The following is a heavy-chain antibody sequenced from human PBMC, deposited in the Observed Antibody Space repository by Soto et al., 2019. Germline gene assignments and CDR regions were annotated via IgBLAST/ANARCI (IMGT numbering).Heavy chain of an antibody. D-gene: IGHD6-13*01. J-gene: IGHJ6*02. Sequence: GESLKISCKGSGYSFTNYWISWVRQMPGKGLEWMGRIDPSDSYTTYSPSFQGHVTISADKPISTAYLQWSSLKASDTAMYYCARTSAAGKYYYGMDVWGQGTTVTVSS. CDR3: ARTSAAGKYYYGMDV. CDR2: IDPSDSYT. CDR1: GYSFTNYW. V-gene: IGHV5-10-1*01.